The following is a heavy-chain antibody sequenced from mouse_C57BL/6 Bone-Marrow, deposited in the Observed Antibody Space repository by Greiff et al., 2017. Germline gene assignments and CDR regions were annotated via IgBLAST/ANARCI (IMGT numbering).Heavy chain of an antibody. Sequence: EVQLVESEGGLVQPGSSMKLSCTASGFTFSDYYMAWVRQVPEKGLEWVANISYDGSSTYYLDTVKSRFIISRDNAKNTLYLQMSSLKSEDTATYYCARLRLLREAMDYWGQGTSVTVSS. CDR1: GFTFSDYY. CDR3: ARLRLLREAMDY. J-gene: IGHJ4*01. V-gene: IGHV5-16*01. D-gene: IGHD2-3*01. CDR2: ISYDGSST.